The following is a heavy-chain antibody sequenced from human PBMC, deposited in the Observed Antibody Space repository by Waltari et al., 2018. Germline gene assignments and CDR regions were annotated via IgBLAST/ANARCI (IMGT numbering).Heavy chain of an antibody. CDR2: VNPANGNT. J-gene: IGHJ6*02. CDR1: GYIFTSHS. D-gene: IGHD4-17*01. V-gene: IGHV1-3*01. CDR3: ARGDYPAMDV. Sequence: QVQLLQSGAEVKKPGASVRVSCKASGYIFTSHSLHWGRQAPGQRLEWMGWVNPANGNTQHSQKLQGRVTVTKDTSASTAYMELSSLRSEDTGVYYCARGDYPAMDVWGQGTTVIVSS.